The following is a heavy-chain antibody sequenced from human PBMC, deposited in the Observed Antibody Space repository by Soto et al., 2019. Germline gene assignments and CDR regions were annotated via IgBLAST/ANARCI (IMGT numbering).Heavy chain of an antibody. Sequence: QVQLQKSGPGLVRPSETLSLTCTVSSDSISSYYWIWIRQSPGKGLEWIGYTDYSGNTNYNPSLKSRVTISGDTSKNQFSLRLSSVTAADTAVYYCARAVGDPLYYLDYWGQGTLVTVSS. CDR1: SDSISSYY. D-gene: IGHD6-19*01. J-gene: IGHJ4*02. V-gene: IGHV4-59*08. CDR3: ARAVGDPLYYLDY. CDR2: TDYSGNT.